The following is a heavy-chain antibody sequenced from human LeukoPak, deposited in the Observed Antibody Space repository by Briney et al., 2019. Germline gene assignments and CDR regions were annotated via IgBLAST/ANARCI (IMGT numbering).Heavy chain of an antibody. Sequence: GESLKISCQGSGYPFTSYWIGWVRQLPGKGLEWMAIIYPGDSDTRYSPSFQGQVTISADKSISTAYLQWSSLKASDTAMYYCARRTDYYGSGSYFFHWGQGTLVTVSS. J-gene: IGHJ4*02. CDR1: GYPFTSYW. V-gene: IGHV5-51*01. CDR3: ARRTDYYGSGSYFFH. CDR2: IYPGDSDT. D-gene: IGHD3-10*01.